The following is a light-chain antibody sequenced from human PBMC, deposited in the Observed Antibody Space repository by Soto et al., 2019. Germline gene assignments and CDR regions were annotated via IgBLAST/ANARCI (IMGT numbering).Light chain of an antibody. CDR1: MRDIGAYNL. J-gene: IGLJ2*01. CDR3: SSFTARSSLI. CDR2: EVR. V-gene: IGLV2-14*01. Sequence: QSALTQPASVSGSPGQSITIFCAGTMRDIGAYNLVSWYQQHPGRAPQLIIYEVRNRPSGSSFRFSGSKSGNTASLTISGLQAEDEAYYYCSSFTARSSLILGGGTKLTVL.